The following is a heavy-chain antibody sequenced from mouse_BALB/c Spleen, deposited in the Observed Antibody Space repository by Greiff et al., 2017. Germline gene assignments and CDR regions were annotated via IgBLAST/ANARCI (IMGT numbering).Heavy chain of an antibody. J-gene: IGHJ1*01. CDR3: ARGPYYYGSSYWYFDV. CDR1: GYTFTDYA. V-gene: IGHV1S137*01. CDR2: ISTYYGDA. Sequence: VQLQESGAELVRPGVSVKISCKGSGYTFTDYAMHWVKQSHAKSLEWIGVISTYYGDASYNQKFKGKATMTVDKSSSTAYMELRSLTSEDSAVYYCARGPYYYGSSYWYFDVWGAGTTVTVSS. D-gene: IGHD1-1*01.